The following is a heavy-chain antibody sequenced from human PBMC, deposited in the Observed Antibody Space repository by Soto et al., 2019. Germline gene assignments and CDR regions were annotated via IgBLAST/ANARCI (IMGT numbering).Heavy chain of an antibody. V-gene: IGHV3-15*07. CDR2: IKSKTDGGTT. J-gene: IGHJ4*02. CDR3: SHGYYQYFNS. Sequence: GGSLRLSCAVSGVTLTNVWMNWVRQAPGKGPEWVGRIKSKTDGGTTDYAAPVKGRFTISRDDSENTLYLQMNSLKTEDTAVYYCSHGYYQYFNSWGQGTLVTISS. CDR1: GVTLTNVW. D-gene: IGHD5-18*01.